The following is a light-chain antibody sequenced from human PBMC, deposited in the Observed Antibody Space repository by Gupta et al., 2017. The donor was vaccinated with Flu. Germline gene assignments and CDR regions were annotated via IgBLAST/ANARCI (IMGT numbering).Light chain of an antibody. CDR2: AAS. CDR3: QTYHSALGT. J-gene: IGKJ3*01. V-gene: IGKV1-27*01. Sequence: ASYHQKPGKVPKLRLYAASTLPSGVLSRFSGSGSGTDFTLTISSLQPDAVATYYCQTYHSALGTFGPATNVDIK.